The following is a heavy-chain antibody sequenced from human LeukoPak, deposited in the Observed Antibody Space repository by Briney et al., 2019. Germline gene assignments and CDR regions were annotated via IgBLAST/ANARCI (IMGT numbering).Heavy chain of an antibody. CDR2: TYHSGST. CDR1: GGSFSGYY. V-gene: IGHV4-34*01. Sequence: SETLSLTCAVYGGSFSGYYWSWIRQSPGKGLEWIGETYHSGSTNYNSSLKSRVTISLDTSKNQFSLKLSSVTAADTAVYYCARLTVTENYNWFDPWGQGTLVTVSS. J-gene: IGHJ5*02. CDR3: ARLTVTENYNWFDP. D-gene: IGHD4-17*01.